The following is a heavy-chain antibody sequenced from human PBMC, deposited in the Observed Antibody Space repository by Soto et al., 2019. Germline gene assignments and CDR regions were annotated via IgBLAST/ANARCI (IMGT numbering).Heavy chain of an antibody. CDR3: AKDVSVVVVAADAFDI. CDR1: GFTFSSYG. Sequence: ESGGGVVQPGRSLRLSCAASGFTFSSYGMHWVRQAPGKGLEWVAVISYDGSNKYYADSVKGRFTISRDNSKNTLYLQMNSLRAEDTAVYYCAKDVSVVVVAADAFDIWGQGTMVTVSS. J-gene: IGHJ3*02. V-gene: IGHV3-30*18. CDR2: ISYDGSNK. D-gene: IGHD2-15*01.